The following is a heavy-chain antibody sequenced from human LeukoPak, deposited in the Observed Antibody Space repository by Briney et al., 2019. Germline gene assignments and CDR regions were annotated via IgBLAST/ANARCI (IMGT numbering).Heavy chain of an antibody. CDR2: ISGSGGST. V-gene: IGHV3-23*01. J-gene: IGHJ4*02. Sequence: SGGSLRLSCAASGFTFSSYAMSWVRQAPGKGLEWVSAISGSGGSTYYADSVKGRFTISRDNSKNTLYLQMNSLRAEDTAVYYCAKDRGGWLHPFDYWGQGTLVTVSS. D-gene: IGHD5-24*01. CDR3: AKDRGGWLHPFDY. CDR1: GFTFSSYA.